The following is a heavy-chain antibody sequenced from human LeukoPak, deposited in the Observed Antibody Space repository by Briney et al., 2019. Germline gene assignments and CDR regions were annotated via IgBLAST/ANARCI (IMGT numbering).Heavy chain of an antibody. CDR3: AKRIVGPYFYYFDY. CDR1: GFTFSSYG. V-gene: IGHV3-30*18. J-gene: IGHJ4*02. D-gene: IGHD1-26*01. Sequence: GGSLRLSCAASGFTFSSYGMHWVRQAPGKGLEWVAVVSYDGSNKYYADSVKGRFTISRDNSKNTLYLQMNSLRAEDTAVYYCAKRIVGPYFYYFDYWGQGTLVTVSS. CDR2: VSYDGSNK.